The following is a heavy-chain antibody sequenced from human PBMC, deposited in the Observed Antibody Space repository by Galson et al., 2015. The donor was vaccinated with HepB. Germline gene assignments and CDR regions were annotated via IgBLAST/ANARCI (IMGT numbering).Heavy chain of an antibody. Sequence: SLRLSCAASGFTFSDSGMDWVRQAPGKELEWVALISYDASTKYYTDSVKGRFTISRDNSKNTLYLQMNSLTTDDTAVYFCAREGSGGFPLGELDAFDIWGHGTKVTVSS. CDR3: AREGSGGFPLGELDAFDI. J-gene: IGHJ3*02. CDR1: GFTFSDSG. V-gene: IGHV3-30*03. CDR2: ISYDASTK. D-gene: IGHD3-16*01.